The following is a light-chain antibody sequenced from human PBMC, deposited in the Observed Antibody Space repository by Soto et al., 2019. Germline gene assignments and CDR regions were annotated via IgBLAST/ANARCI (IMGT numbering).Light chain of an antibody. Sequence: QSVLTQPPSVSEAPGQKVTISCSGSSSNIGNNFVTWYQQLPGTAPKLLIYDNNKRPSGIPDRFSGSQSGTSATLGITGLQTGDEAVYYCVSWDSSLTYVFGTGTKVTDL. CDR1: SSNIGNNF. V-gene: IGLV1-51*01. CDR2: DNN. CDR3: VSWDSSLTYV. J-gene: IGLJ1*01.